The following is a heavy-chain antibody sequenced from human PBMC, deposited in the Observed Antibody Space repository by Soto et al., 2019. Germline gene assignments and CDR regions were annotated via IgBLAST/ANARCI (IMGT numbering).Heavy chain of an antibody. D-gene: IGHD2-15*01. J-gene: IGHJ3*02. CDR2: ISDNGVTT. Sequence: PGGSLRLSCVASGFTFSNYAMGWVRRASGKGLQWISTISDNGVTTYYADSVKGRFTTSRDNSKNTLYLQMNSLRAEDTAVYYCASLGYCSGGSCYYDAFDIWGQGTMVTVSS. CDR1: GFTFSNYA. V-gene: IGHV3-23*01. CDR3: ASLGYCSGGSCYYDAFDI.